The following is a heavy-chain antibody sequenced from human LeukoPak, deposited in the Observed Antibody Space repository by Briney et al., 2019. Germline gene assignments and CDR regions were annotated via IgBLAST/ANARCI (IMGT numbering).Heavy chain of an antibody. CDR2: INPNSGGT. D-gene: IGHD4-17*01. CDR3: ARDVEEVIDYGDYGFTRTFDY. CDR1: GYTFTGYY. V-gene: IGHV1-2*02. Sequence: GASVKVSCKASGYTFTGYYMHRVRQAPGQGLEWMGWINPNSGGTNYAQKFQGRVTMTRDTSISTAYMELSRLRSDDTAVYYCARDVEEVIDYGDYGFTRTFDYWGQGTLVTVSS. J-gene: IGHJ4*02.